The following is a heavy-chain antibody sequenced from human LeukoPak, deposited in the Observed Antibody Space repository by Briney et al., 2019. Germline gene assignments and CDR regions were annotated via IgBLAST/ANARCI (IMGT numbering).Heavy chain of an antibody. V-gene: IGHV3-23*01. Sequence: PGGSLRLSCAGTGFTFNMFAMHWLRQAQGKGLEWVSGLNRSGTTTNYADSVKGRFTISRDKSTASMYLQMNSMSPEDTTIYYGAKEQRIRHCSEGVCMEGYYFDYWGQGALVTVSS. D-gene: IGHD2-15*01. J-gene: IGHJ4*02. CDR3: AKEQRIRHCSEGVCMEGYYFDY. CDR1: GFTFNMFA. CDR2: LNRSGTTT.